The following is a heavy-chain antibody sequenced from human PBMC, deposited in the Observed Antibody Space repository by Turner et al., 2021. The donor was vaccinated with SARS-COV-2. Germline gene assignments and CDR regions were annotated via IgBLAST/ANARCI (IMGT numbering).Heavy chain of an antibody. CDR1: GCSISSSSYD. CDR3: ARHSPELRGDYFDY. D-gene: IGHD1-26*01. Sequence: QLQLQESAPGQVKSSETLSCNCTVSGCSISSSSYDWGWLRQPPGKGLEWIGCINYSRSNYYNPSLKSGMTITVDKSKNQFSLKLSTVTDADTAVDYCARHSPELRGDYFDYWGQGTLVTVSS. V-gene: IGHV4-39*01. J-gene: IGHJ4*02. CDR2: INYSRSN.